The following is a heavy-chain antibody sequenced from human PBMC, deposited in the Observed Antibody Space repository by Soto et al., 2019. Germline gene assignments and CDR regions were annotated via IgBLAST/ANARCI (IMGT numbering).Heavy chain of an antibody. J-gene: IGHJ6*03. D-gene: IGHD2-15*01. Sequence: QVQLVQSGAEVKKPGSSVKVSCKASGGTFSSYTLSWVRQAPGQGLEWMGRIIPILGIANYAQKFQGRVTITADKSTSTAYMALSSLRSEDTAVYYCARAPMYCSGGSCVYYYYMDVWGQGTPVTVSS. V-gene: IGHV1-69*02. CDR1: GGTFSSYT. CDR3: ARAPMYCSGGSCVYYYYMDV. CDR2: IIPILGIA.